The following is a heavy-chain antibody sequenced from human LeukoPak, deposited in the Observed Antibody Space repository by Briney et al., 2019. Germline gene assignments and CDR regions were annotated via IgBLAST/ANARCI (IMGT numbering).Heavy chain of an antibody. V-gene: IGHV4-59*01. CDR3: ARGGSLSTSWFDP. J-gene: IGHJ5*02. CDR2: IYYSGST. CDR1: GGSISSYY. Sequence: SSETLSLTCTVSGGSISSYYWSWIRQPPGKGLEWIGYIYYSGSTNYNPSLKSRVSISVDTSKNQFSLKLSSATAADTAVYYCARGGSLSTSWFDPWGQGTLVTVSS. D-gene: IGHD1-26*01.